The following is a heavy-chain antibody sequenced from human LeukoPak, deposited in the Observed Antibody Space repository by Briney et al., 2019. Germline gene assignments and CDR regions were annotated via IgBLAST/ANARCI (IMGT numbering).Heavy chain of an antibody. Sequence: PGGSLRLSCAASGFTFSSYEMNWVRQAPGKGLEWVSYISSSGSTIYYADSVKGRFTISRDNAKNSLYLQMNSLRAEDTAVYYCARDRGPGIAVTWFDPWGQGTLVTVSS. CDR2: ISSSGSTI. V-gene: IGHV3-48*03. D-gene: IGHD6-19*01. CDR3: ARDRGPGIAVTWFDP. CDR1: GFTFSSYE. J-gene: IGHJ5*02.